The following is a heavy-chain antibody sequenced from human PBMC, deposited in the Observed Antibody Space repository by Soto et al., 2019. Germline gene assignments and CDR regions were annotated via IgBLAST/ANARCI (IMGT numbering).Heavy chain of an antibody. J-gene: IGHJ5*02. D-gene: IGHD1-26*01. Sequence: EVQLVQSGAEVKKPGESLRISCKGSGYSFATYWITWVRQMPGKGLEWMGTMDPSDSRTKYSPSFQGHVTISTDKSINTAYLQWTSLEASDTATYFCARALSIDGDWFDPWGQGTLVTVSA. CDR3: ARALSIDGDWFDP. CDR1: GYSFATYW. V-gene: IGHV5-10-1*03. CDR2: MDPSDSRT.